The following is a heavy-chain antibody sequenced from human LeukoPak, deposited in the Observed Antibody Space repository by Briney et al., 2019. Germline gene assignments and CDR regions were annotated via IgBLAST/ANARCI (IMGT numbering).Heavy chain of an antibody. CDR3: ARAGDIVVVVADYGMDV. CDR2: ISGSGGST. V-gene: IGHV3-23*01. CDR1: GFTFSSYA. Sequence: GGPLRLSCAASGFTFSSYAMSWVRQAPGKGLEWVSAISGSGGSTYYADSVKGRFTISRDNSKNTLYLQMNSLRAEDTAVYYCARAGDIVVVVADYGMDVWGQGTTVTVSS. J-gene: IGHJ6*02. D-gene: IGHD2-15*01.